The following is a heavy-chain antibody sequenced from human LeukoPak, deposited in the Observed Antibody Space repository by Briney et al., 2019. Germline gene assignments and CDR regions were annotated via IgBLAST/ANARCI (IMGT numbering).Heavy chain of an antibody. D-gene: IGHD6-19*01. V-gene: IGHV4-59*01. Sequence: SETLSLTCTVSGGSISSYYWSWIRQPPGKGLEWIGYIYYSGSTNYNPSLKSRVTISVDTSKNQFSLKLSSVTAADTAVYYCTRGGAAVAYYYYYVDVWGKGTTVTVSS. CDR2: IYYSGST. CDR3: TRGGAAVAYYYYYVDV. J-gene: IGHJ6*03. CDR1: GGSISSYY.